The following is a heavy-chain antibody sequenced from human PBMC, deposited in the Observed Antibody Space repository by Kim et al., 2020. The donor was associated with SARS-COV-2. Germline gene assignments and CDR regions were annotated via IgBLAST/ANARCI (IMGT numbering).Heavy chain of an antibody. V-gene: IGHV3-30*01. CDR3: ARVFYGNYYYGMDV. J-gene: IGHJ6*02. D-gene: IGHD4-17*01. Sequence: ADSVKGRFTISRDNSKNTLYLQMNSLRAEDTAVYYCARVFYGNYYYGMDVWGQGTTVTVSS.